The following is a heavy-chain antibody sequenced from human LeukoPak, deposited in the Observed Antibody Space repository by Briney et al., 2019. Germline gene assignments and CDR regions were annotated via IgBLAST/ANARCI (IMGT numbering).Heavy chain of an antibody. CDR1: GFTFSRYW. CDR3: ARRVDY. J-gene: IGHJ4*02. CDR2: IKQDGSEK. Sequence: GGSLRLSCAASGFTFSRYWMSWVRQAPGKGLEWVANIKQDGSEKYYVDSVKGRFTISRDNAKNSLYLQMNSLRAEDTAVYYCARRVDYWGQGTLVTVSS. V-gene: IGHV3-7*01.